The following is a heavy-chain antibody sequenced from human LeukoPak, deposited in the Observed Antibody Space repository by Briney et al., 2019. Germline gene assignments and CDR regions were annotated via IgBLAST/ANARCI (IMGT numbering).Heavy chain of an antibody. D-gene: IGHD3-22*01. V-gene: IGHV3-15*01. CDR3: TTYYFDSTGYGPGV. CDR1: GFTFSNAW. CDR2: IKSKIDGGTT. J-gene: IGHJ4*02. Sequence: GGSLRLSCAASGFTFSNAWMSWVRQVPGKGLDWVGRIKSKIDGGTTAYAAPAKGRFTISRDDSKSTLYLQMNSLNTEDTAVYYCTTYYFDSTGYGPGVWGQGTLVTVSS.